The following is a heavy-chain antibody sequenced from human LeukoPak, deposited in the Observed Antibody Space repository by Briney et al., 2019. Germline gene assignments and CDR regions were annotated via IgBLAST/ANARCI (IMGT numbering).Heavy chain of an antibody. CDR3: ASNYARNSWFDP. D-gene: IGHD1-7*01. CDR2: INPNSGGT. Sequence: ASVTVSCKASGYTFTGYYMHWVRQAPGQGLEWMGWINPNSGGTNYAQTFQGRVTMTRDTSISTAYMELSRLRSDDTAVYYCASNYARNSWFDPWGQGTLVTVSS. J-gene: IGHJ5*02. CDR1: GYTFTGYY. V-gene: IGHV1-2*02.